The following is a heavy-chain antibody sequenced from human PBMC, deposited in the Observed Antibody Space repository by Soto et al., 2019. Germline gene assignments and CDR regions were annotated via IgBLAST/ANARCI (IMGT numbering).Heavy chain of an antibody. D-gene: IGHD3-22*01. J-gene: IGHJ4*02. V-gene: IGHV4-30-4*01. CDR2: IYYSGST. CDR1: GGSISSGDYY. CDR3: ARHTYYYDSSGYADY. Sequence: HVQLQESGPGLVKPSRTLSLTCTVSGGSISSGDYYWSWIRQPPGKGLEWIGYIYYSGSTYYNPSLKSRVTISVDTSKNQFSLKLSSVTAADTTVYYCARHTYYYDSSGYADYWGQGTLVTVSS.